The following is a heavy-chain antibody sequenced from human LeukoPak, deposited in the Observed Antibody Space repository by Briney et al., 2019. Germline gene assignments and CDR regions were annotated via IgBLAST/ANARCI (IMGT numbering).Heavy chain of an antibody. D-gene: IGHD3-22*01. CDR3: ARGKYYYDSSGYYWFDP. CDR1: GYSISSGYF. Sequence: SETLSLTCIVSGYSISSGYFWGWVRQPPGKGLEWIGSIYHVGTTHYNPSLKSRVSISLDTSKNQFSLKMSSVTAADTAVYYCARGKYYYDSSGYYWFDPWGQGTLVTVSS. J-gene: IGHJ5*02. CDR2: IYHVGTT. V-gene: IGHV4-38-2*02.